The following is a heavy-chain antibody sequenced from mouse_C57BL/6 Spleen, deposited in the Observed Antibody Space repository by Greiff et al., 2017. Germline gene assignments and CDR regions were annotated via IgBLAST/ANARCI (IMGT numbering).Heavy chain of an antibody. CDR1: GYTFTSYW. V-gene: IGHV1-61*01. D-gene: IGHD2-3*01. CDR2: IYPSDSET. Sequence: QVQLLQPGAELVRPGSSVKLSCKASGYTFTSYWMDWVKQRPGQGLEWIGNIYPSDSETHYNQKFKDKATLTVDKSSSTAYMQLSSLTSEDSAVYYCARGDDGYPLSYWYFDVWGTGTTVTVSS. J-gene: IGHJ1*03. CDR3: ARGDDGYPLSYWYFDV.